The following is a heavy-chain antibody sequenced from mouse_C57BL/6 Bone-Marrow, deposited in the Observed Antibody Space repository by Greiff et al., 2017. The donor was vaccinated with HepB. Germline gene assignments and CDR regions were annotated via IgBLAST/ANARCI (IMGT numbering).Heavy chain of an antibody. D-gene: IGHD2-3*01. CDR2: IDPSDSYT. Sequence: QVQLKQPGAELVKPGASVKLSCKASGYTFTSYWMQWVKQRPGQGLEWIGEIDPSDSYTNYNQKFKGKATLTVDTSSSTAYMQLSSLTSEDSAVYYCARRFIYDGYAWFAYWGQGTLVTVSA. CDR3: ARRFIYDGYAWFAY. CDR1: GYTFTSYW. J-gene: IGHJ3*01. V-gene: IGHV1-50*01.